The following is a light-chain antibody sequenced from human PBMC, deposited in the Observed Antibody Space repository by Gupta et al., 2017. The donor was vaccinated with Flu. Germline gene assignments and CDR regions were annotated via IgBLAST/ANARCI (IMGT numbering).Light chain of an antibody. Sequence: RDSITSQASQDQINCLNWYQQTDGKAPKLLIYDASHVQSGVPSRLSGSVSTTDFTFTISSLQAEDVATYYCKQYDTIHKVTFGGGPKVE. CDR2: DAS. V-gene: IGKV1-33*01. CDR3: KQYDTIHKVT. J-gene: IGKJ4*01. CDR1: QDQINC.